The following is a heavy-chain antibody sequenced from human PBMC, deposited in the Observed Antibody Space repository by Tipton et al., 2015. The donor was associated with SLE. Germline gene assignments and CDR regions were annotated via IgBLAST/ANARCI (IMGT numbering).Heavy chain of an antibody. V-gene: IGHV4-61*02. CDR3: AREHRGYSNSLGY. D-gene: IGHD6-13*01. CDR2: LYSTGST. CDR1: GGSISSSRYY. Sequence: LRLSCSVSGGSISSSRYYWNRVRQPAGKALGWIGRLYSTGSTNYNPSFQTRVTISVDTSKNQFSLKLSSVTAADTAIYYCAREHRGYSNSLGYWGQGALVTVSS. J-gene: IGHJ1*01.